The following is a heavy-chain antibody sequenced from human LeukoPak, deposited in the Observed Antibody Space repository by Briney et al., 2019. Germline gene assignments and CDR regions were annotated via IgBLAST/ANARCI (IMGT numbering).Heavy chain of an antibody. CDR2: INHSGST. Sequence: KASETLSLTCAVYGGSFSGYYWSWIRQPPGKGLEWIGEINHSGSTNYNPSLKSRVTISVDTSKNHFSLKLSSVTAADTAVYYCARDNSGGSTWWFDPWGQGPLVPVSS. D-gene: IGHD2-15*01. V-gene: IGHV4-34*01. CDR1: GGSFSGYY. J-gene: IGHJ5*02. CDR3: ARDNSGGSTWWFDP.